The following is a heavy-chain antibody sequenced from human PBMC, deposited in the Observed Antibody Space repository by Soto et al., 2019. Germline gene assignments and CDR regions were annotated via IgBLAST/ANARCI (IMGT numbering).Heavy chain of an antibody. J-gene: IGHJ5*02. V-gene: IGHV2-5*01. CDR3: AHSPKDIVVLVGAKYNWFAP. CDR1: GFSLSTSGVG. Sequence: QITLKESGPTLVKPTQTLTLTCTFSGFSLSTSGVGVGWIRQPPGKALELLALTYWNDDKHYSPSLKSRLTIASATPKGLVVLTMANRAPVDTATYYCAHSPKDIVVLVGAKYNWFAPWGQGALVTVSS. CDR2: TYWNDDK. D-gene: IGHD2-15*01.